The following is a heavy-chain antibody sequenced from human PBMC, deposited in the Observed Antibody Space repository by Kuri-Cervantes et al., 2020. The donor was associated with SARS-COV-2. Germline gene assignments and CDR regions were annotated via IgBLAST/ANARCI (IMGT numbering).Heavy chain of an antibody. Sequence: GGSLRLSCAASGFTFTSFVMSWVRQAPGKGLEWLSSVSGSGSPTYYADSVKGRFTISRDNSKNTLYLQMNSLRAEDTAVYYCARDSGLLRGYYYYYMDVWGKGTTVTVSS. V-gene: IGHV3-23*01. CDR1: GFTFTSFV. CDR3: ARDSGLLRGYYYYYMDV. CDR2: VSGSGSPT. J-gene: IGHJ6*03. D-gene: IGHD1-26*01.